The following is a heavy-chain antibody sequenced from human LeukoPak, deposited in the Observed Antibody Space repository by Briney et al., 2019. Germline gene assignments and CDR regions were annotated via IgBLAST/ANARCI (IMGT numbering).Heavy chain of an antibody. CDR3: ARVLSSGYDSY. CDR1: GGSISSYY. D-gene: IGHD3-22*01. CDR2: IYYSGST. J-gene: IGHJ4*02. Sequence: SETLSLTCTVSGGSISSYYWSWIRQPPGKGLEWIGSIYYSGSTYYNPSLKSRVTISVDTSKNQFSLKLSSVTAADTAVYYCARVLSSGYDSYWGQGTLVTVSS. V-gene: IGHV4-39*07.